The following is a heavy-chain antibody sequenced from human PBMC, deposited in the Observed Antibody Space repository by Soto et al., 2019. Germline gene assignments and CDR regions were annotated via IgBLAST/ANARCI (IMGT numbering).Heavy chain of an antibody. CDR1: GFSFSDYY. V-gene: IGHV3-11*01. J-gene: IGHJ4*02. CDR3: ARGNALYAY. D-gene: IGHD2-2*01. Sequence: LRLSFAASGFSFSDYYMSWIRQAPGKGLEWVSYIRSSDNTRYYADSVKGRFTISRDNAKNSLYLQMNSLRAEDTAVYYCARGNALYAYWGQGTLVTVSS. CDR2: IRSSDNTR.